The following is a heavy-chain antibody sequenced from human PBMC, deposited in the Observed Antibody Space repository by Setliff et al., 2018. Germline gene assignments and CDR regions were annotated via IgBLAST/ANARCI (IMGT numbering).Heavy chain of an antibody. V-gene: IGHV3-11*04. CDR2: ISRGGNTI. CDR3: AREVVGAPSAFDI. D-gene: IGHD1-26*01. J-gene: IGHJ3*02. CDR1: GFTFSDYY. Sequence: GESLRLSCAASGFTFSDYYMTWIRQAPGKGLAWVSYISRGGNTIYYADSVKGRFTISRDNARDSLFLQMNTLRAEDTAVYYCAREVVGAPSAFDIWGQGTMVTVSS.